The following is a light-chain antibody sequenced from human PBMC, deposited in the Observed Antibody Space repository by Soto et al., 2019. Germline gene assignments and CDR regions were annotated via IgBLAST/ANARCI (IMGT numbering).Light chain of an antibody. Sequence: DIQMTQAPSSVSASVGDRVTITFRASQGINNWLAWYQQKPGKAPELLIYAVSYLQSGVPSRFRGSGSGTDFTLTISSLQPEDFATYFCKQSIASRLTFGGGTKVDI. CDR2: AVS. CDR3: KQSIASRLT. V-gene: IGKV1-12*01. J-gene: IGKJ4*01. CDR1: QGINNW.